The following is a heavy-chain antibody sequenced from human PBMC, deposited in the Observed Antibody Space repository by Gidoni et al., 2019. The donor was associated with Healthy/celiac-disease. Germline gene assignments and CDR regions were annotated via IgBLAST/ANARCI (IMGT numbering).Heavy chain of an antibody. Sequence: QPSLQESGPGLVKPSDTLSRTRTLPGGSTSTSRHYWGWIRQPPGKGLGGIGGIYYSEGTYYNPSLKSRVTISVDTSKNQFSLKQSSVTAADTAVYYGARHAYGGISGWFDHWGQGTLVTVSS. CDR3: ARHAYGGISGWFDH. D-gene: IGHD4-17*01. CDR2: IYYSEGT. J-gene: IGHJ5*02. CDR1: GGSTSTSRHY. V-gene: IGHV4-39*01.